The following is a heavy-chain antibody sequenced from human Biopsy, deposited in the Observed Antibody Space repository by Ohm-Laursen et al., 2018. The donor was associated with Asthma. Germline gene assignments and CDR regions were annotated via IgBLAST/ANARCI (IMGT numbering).Heavy chain of an antibody. Sequence: SVKASCKLLGGIFNTYVIGWARQAPGQGREWMGGINSVFGTTTYPQKFQDRVTITADASTSTVYMELSSLRSEDTAVYYCARKAGSCISRTYYSLDFWGQGTLVTVSS. CDR1: GGIFNTYV. CDR3: ARKAGSCISRTYYSLDF. J-gene: IGHJ4*02. D-gene: IGHD1-26*01. CDR2: INSVFGTT. V-gene: IGHV1-69*13.